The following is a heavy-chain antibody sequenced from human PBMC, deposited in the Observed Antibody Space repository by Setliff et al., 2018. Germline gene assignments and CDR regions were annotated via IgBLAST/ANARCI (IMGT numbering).Heavy chain of an antibody. CDR1: GYTFTGYY. CDR2: INPNSGGT. J-gene: IGHJ3*02. V-gene: IGHV1-2*04. CDR3: ARGPAGTYAFDI. Sequence: GASVKVSCKASGYTFTGYYMHWVRQAPGQGLGWMGWINPNSGGTNYAQKFQGWVTRTRDTSISTAYMELSRLRSDDTAVYYCARGPAGTYAFDIWGQGTMVTVSS. D-gene: IGHD1-7*01.